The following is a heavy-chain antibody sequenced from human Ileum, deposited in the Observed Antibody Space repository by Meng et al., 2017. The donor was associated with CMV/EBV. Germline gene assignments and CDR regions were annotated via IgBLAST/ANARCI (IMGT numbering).Heavy chain of an antibody. D-gene: IGHD6-19*01. Sequence: EVGLVGSGVCLVQPGGSLRLSCAASGFTFSTYWMHWVRQAPGKGLVWVSRINSDGRNTNYAESVKGRFTISRDNAKNTLFLQMNSLRAEDTAVYYCAHSVAVAGWGQGTLVTVSS. CDR3: AHSVAVAG. J-gene: IGHJ4*02. CDR2: INSDGRNT. V-gene: IGHV3-74*01. CDR1: GFTFSTYW.